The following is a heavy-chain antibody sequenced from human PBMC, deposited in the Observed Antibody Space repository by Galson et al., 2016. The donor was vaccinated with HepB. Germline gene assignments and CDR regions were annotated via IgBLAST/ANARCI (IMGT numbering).Heavy chain of an antibody. CDR3: AKSQPGYSSGWYTLPIDAFDI. D-gene: IGHD6-19*01. Sequence: SLRLSCAASGFTFSSYAMSWVRQAPGKGLEWVSTISGSGYNTYYADSVKGRFTISRDNSKNTLYQQMNSLRAEDTAVYYCAKSQPGYSSGWYTLPIDAFDIWGQGTMVTVSS. V-gene: IGHV3-23*01. CDR1: GFTFSSYA. CDR2: ISGSGYNT. J-gene: IGHJ3*02.